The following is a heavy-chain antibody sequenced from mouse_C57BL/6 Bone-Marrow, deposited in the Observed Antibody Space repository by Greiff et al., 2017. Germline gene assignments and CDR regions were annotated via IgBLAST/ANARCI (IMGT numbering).Heavy chain of an antibody. CDR2: IDPSDSYT. D-gene: IGHD2-3*01. CDR1: GYTFTSYW. CDR3: ADEAWLLRPGFAY. Sequence: VQLQQPGAELVKPGASVKLSCKASGYTFTSYWMQWVKQRPGQGLEWIGEIDPSDSYTNYNQKFKGKATLTVDTSSSTAYMQLSSLTSEDSAFYYCADEAWLLRPGFAYWGPGTLVTVAA. V-gene: IGHV1-50*01. J-gene: IGHJ3*01.